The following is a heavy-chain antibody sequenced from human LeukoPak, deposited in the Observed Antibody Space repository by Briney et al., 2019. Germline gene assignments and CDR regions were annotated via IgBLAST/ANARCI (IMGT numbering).Heavy chain of an antibody. J-gene: IGHJ5*02. V-gene: IGHV3-30*04. D-gene: IGHD2-2*01. CDR1: GFSFSNYA. CDR3: ARVWVSCSSTSCYLSNWFDP. Sequence: PGGSLRLSCAASGFSFSNYAMHWVRQAPGKGLEWVAVISYDGSKRYYVDSVKGRFTVSRDNSKNTLYLQMNSLRAEDTAVYYCARVWVSCSSTSCYLSNWFDPWGQGTLVTVSS. CDR2: ISYDGSKR.